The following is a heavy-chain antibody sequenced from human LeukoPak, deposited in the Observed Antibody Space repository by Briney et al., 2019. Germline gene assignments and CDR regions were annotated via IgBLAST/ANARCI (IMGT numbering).Heavy chain of an antibody. CDR3: ARLWVVATWFDA. Sequence: PSETLSLTCSVSNGSMTSDSYYWAWVRQPPGKGLEWIGSIFYSGKTYYSASLKSRVTVSLDTSKKNFSLRLSSVTAADTAVYYCARLWVVATWFDAWGQGALVTVSS. V-gene: IGHV4-39*02. CDR1: NGSMTSDSYY. CDR2: IFYSGKT. D-gene: IGHD3-16*01. J-gene: IGHJ5*02.